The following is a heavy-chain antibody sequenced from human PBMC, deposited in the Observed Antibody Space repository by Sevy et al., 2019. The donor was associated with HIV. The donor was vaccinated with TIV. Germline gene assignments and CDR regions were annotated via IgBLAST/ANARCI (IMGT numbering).Heavy chain of an antibody. Sequence: GGSLRLSCTASGFTFSNYDMHWVRQAPGKGLDWVAVISHDGNYKSCADSVKDRFSISRDNFKNTLYLQMNSLRVEDTAVYFCARLFSCGGDCYYLDYWGQGALVTVSS. CDR2: ISHDGNYK. CDR3: ARLFSCGGDCYYLDY. CDR1: GFTFSNYD. V-gene: IGHV3-30-3*01. J-gene: IGHJ4*02. D-gene: IGHD2-21*02.